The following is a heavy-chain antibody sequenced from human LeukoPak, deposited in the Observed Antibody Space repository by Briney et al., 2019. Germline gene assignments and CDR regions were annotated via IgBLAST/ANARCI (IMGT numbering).Heavy chain of an antibody. CDR1: GGSFSGYY. J-gene: IGHJ5*02. D-gene: IGHD3-3*01. Sequence: SETLSLTCAVYGGSFSGYYWSWIRQPPGKGLEWIGEINHSGSTNYNPSLKRRVTISVDTSKNQFSLKLSSVTAADTAVYYCARGGSIFGVVIRRNWFDPWGQGTLVTVSS. CDR2: INHSGST. CDR3: ARGGSIFGVVIRRNWFDP. V-gene: IGHV4-34*01.